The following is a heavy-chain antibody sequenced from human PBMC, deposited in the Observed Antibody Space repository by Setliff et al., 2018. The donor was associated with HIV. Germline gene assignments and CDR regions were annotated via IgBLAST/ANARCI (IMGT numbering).Heavy chain of an antibody. J-gene: IGHJ4*02. CDR2: TYTTGRT. CDR1: GDSISSANYF. V-gene: IGHV4-61*09. D-gene: IGHD1-26*01. Sequence: SETLSLTCTVSGDSISSANYFWNWIRQPAGKGLEWIGHTYTTGRTNYNPSLKSRVTISLDTSKNQFFLRLSSVTAADTAVYYCAAATTLDYWGQGTLVTVSS. CDR3: AAATTLDY.